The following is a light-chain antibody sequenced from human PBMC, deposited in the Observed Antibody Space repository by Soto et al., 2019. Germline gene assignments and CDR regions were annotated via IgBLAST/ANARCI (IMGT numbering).Light chain of an antibody. CDR2: GAS. V-gene: IGKV3-20*01. CDR3: QQYGTSPGT. Sequence: EIVLTQSPGTLSLSPGERATPSCRASQSVSNNYLAWYQQKPGQAPTLLIFGASSRATGIPDRFSGSGSGTDFTLTISGLQPEDFAVYYCQQYGTSPGTFGQGTKVDIK. CDR1: QSVSNNY. J-gene: IGKJ1*01.